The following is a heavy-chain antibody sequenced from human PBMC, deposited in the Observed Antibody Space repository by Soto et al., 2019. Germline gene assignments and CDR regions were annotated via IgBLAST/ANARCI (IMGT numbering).Heavy chain of an antibody. CDR1: GFTFSSYG. Sequence: QVQLVESGGSVVQPGRSLRLSCAASGFTFSSYGMHWVRQAPGKGLEWVAVISYDGSNKYYADSVKGRFTISRDNSKNTLYLQMNSLRAEDSAVYYCANTHDGDCYSCYYYGMDVWGQGTTVTVSS. V-gene: IGHV3-30*18. CDR2: ISYDGSNK. CDR3: ANTHDGDCYSCYYYGMDV. D-gene: IGHD2-21*02. J-gene: IGHJ6*02.